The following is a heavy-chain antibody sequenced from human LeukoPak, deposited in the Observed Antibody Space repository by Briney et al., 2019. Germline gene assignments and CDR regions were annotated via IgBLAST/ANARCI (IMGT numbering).Heavy chain of an antibody. Sequence: KTSETLSLTCTVSGGSISSSSYYWGWIRQPPGKGLVWIGSIYYSGSTYYNPSLKSRVTISVDTSKNQFSLKLSSVTAADTAVYYCARDTYYYDSSTRGYWGQGTLVTVSS. CDR3: ARDTYYYDSSTRGY. CDR2: IYYSGST. J-gene: IGHJ4*02. D-gene: IGHD3-22*01. V-gene: IGHV4-39*07. CDR1: GGSISSSSYY.